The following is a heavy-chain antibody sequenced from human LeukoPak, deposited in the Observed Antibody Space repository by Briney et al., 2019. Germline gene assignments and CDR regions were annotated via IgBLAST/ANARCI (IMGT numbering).Heavy chain of an antibody. Sequence: AGGSLRLSCAASGLTFSSYGMHWVRQAPGKGLEWVAFIRYDGSNKYYADSVKGRFTISRDNSKNTLYLQMNSLRAEDTAVYYCAKDQGTMVRGVFDYWGQGTLVTVSS. J-gene: IGHJ4*02. CDR2: IRYDGSNK. CDR3: AKDQGTMVRGVFDY. V-gene: IGHV3-30*02. D-gene: IGHD3-10*01. CDR1: GLTFSSYG.